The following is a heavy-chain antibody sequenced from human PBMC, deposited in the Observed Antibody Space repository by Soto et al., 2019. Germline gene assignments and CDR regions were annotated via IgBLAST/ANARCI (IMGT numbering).Heavy chain of an antibody. CDR2: ISPYSGNT. CDR3: AMVDNYVTPTPQDV. D-gene: IGHD3-16*01. J-gene: IGHJ6*02. CDR1: GYIFVNYG. V-gene: IGHV1-18*01. Sequence: QVQLVQSGDEVRKPGSSVKVSCKASGYIFVNYGIAWVRQAPGQGLEWMGWISPYSGNTHYASKVQGRLAMTTDTXXRNAYMDLASLTSDDTAVYYWAMVDNYVTPTPQDVWVQGTTVSVS.